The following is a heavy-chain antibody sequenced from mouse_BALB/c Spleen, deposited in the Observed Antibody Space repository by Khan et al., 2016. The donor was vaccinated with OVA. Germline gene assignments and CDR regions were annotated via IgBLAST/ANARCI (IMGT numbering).Heavy chain of an antibody. CDR1: GFNIKDYY. CDR2: IDPENGNT. CDR3: ARYGYSPGFAY. D-gene: IGHD2-2*01. J-gene: IGHJ3*01. V-gene: IGHV14-1*02. Sequence: VQLKQSGAELVRPGGLVNLSCKASGFNIKDYYMHWVKQRPEQGLVWVGRIDPENGNTIYDPKFQGKASITSDTSSNTAYLQLSSLTSEDTAVFSVARYGYSPGFAYWGQGTLVTVSA.